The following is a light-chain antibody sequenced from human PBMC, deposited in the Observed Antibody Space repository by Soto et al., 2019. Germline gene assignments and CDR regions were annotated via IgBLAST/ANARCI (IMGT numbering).Light chain of an antibody. CDR2: GAS. CDR3: QHTFNSPPWT. Sequence: DIHVTQSRSSLSASVGDTVTITCRARQNIDMYLNWYQQKTGKAPRVLISGASNLQSGVPSRFSGSGSGTDFTLTISSLQAEDFARYFCQHTFNSPPWTFGQGTKVDIK. J-gene: IGKJ1*01. V-gene: IGKV1-39*01. CDR1: QNIDMY.